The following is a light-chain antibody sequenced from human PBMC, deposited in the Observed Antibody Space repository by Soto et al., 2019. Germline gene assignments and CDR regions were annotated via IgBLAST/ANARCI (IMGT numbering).Light chain of an antibody. CDR2: KAS. J-gene: IGKJ1*01. CDR3: QQYNSYSTWT. Sequence: IQMPQSQSSLSGSVGDRVTITCRASQSISSWLAWYQQKPGKAPKLLIYKASTLQSGVPSRFSGSGSGTEFTLTISSLQPDDFATYYCQQYNSYSTWTFGQGTKVDIK. CDR1: QSISSW. V-gene: IGKV1-5*03.